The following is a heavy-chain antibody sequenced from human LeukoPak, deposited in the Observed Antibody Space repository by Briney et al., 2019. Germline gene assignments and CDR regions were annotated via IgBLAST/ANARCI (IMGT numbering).Heavy chain of an antibody. CDR3: ARQPSTVTTIRSGLDY. J-gene: IGHJ4*02. V-gene: IGHV5-51*01. Sequence: GESLKISCKGSGYRFTSYWIGWVRQMPGKGLEWMGIIYPGDSDTRYSPSFQGQVTISADKSISTAYLQWSSLKASDTAMYYCARQPSTVTTIRSGLDYWGQGTLATVSS. D-gene: IGHD4-17*01. CDR2: IYPGDSDT. CDR1: GYRFTSYW.